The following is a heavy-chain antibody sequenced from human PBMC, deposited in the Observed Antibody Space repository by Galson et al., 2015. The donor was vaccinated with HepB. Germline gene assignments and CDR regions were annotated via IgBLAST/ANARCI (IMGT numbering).Heavy chain of an antibody. V-gene: IGHV3-23*01. CDR1: GFTVSSNY. CDR3: AKEKDGSGWYVDY. D-gene: IGHD6-19*01. J-gene: IGHJ4*02. Sequence: SLRLSCAASGFTVSSNYMSWVRQAPGKGLEWVSAVSGSGGSTYYADSVKGRFTMSRDNSKSTLYLQLNSLRAEDTAVYYCAKEKDGSGWYVDYWGQGTLVTVSS. CDR2: VSGSGGST.